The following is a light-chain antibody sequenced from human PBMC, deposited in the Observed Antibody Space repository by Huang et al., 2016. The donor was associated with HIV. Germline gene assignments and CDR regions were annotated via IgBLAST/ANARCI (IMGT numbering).Light chain of an antibody. CDR3: QQSYSTPLT. V-gene: IGKV1-39*01. J-gene: IGKJ4*01. CDR1: QSISSY. CDR2: DAS. Sequence: DIQMTQYPSSLSASVGDRVTITCRASQSISSYLKWYQQKPGKAPKLLIYDASSLQSGVPSRFSGSGSGTDFTLTVSNLQPEDFAAYYCQQSYSTPLTFGRGTKVEIK.